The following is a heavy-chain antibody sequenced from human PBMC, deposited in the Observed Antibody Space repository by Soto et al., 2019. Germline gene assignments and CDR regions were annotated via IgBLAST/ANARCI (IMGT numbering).Heavy chain of an antibody. CDR1: GFAFSRYG. J-gene: IGHJ2*01. Sequence: QVQLVESGVGVVQPGRSLRLSCAASGFAFSRYGMHWVRQAPGKGLEWVAAISSDGSNNYYADSVKGLFTISRDNSKNTLYLQINSLRGEDTAVFYCAKDADYSSGYYVNWRFELWGRGTLVTVSS. V-gene: IGHV3-30*18. CDR3: AKDADYSSGYYVNWRFEL. CDR2: ISSDGSNN. D-gene: IGHD6-19*01.